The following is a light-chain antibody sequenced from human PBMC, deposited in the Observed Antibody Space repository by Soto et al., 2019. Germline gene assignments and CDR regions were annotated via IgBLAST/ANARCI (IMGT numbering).Light chain of an antibody. CDR3: QQYGPSPLYT. Sequence: VLTQSPGTLSLSPGERATLSCRAGQSVSSGYLAWYQQKPGQAPRLLIYAIYTRATGIPDRFSGSGSGTDFTLTISRLQPEDFAVYYCQQYGPSPLYTFGQGTKLEIK. CDR1: QSVSSGY. J-gene: IGKJ2*01. V-gene: IGKV3-20*01. CDR2: AIY.